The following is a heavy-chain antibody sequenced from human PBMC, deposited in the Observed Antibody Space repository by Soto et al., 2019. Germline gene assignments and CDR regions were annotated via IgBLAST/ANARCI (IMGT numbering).Heavy chain of an antibody. CDR1: GYTFTRYT. V-gene: IGHV1-3*01. CDR3: ARGIATGQLEP. CDR2: INPDNGNT. Sequence: GASVKVSCKASGYTFTRYTMNWVRQAPGQRLEWMGWINPDNGNTKSSQKFQDRVIITRDTSASTAYMDLSSLRSEDTAVYYCARGIATGQLEPWGKGTLVNVSS. J-gene: IGHJ5*02. D-gene: IGHD2-15*01.